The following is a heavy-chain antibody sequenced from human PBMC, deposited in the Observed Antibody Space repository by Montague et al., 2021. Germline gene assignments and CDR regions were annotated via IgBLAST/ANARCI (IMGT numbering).Heavy chain of an antibody. J-gene: IGHJ4*02. Sequence: SLRLSCAAPGFTFSSYAMSWVRQTPGQGLEWVSTMNAGSGNTHYSDSVKGRFTISRDNSKNTLYLQMNSLRAEDTAVYYCARDGPRTHYFVYWGQGALVTVPS. CDR3: ARDGPRTHYFVY. CDR2: MNAGSGNT. V-gene: IGHV3-23*01. CDR1: GFTFSSYA. D-gene: IGHD2-2*01.